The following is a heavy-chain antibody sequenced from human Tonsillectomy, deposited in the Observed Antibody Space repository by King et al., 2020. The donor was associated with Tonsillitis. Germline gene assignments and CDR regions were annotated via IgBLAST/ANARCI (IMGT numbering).Heavy chain of an antibody. CDR3: AKLLSSSRSSSSWNRGYYYGMDA. CDR1: GFTFSSYG. D-gene: IGHD6-13*01. V-gene: IGHV3-30*18. Sequence: VQLVESGGGVVQPGRSLRLSCAASGFTFSSYGMHWVRQAPGKGLEWVAVISYDGSNKYYADSVKGRFTISRDNSKNTLYLQMNSLRAEDTAVYYCAKLLSSSRSSSSWNRGYYYGMDAWGQGTTVTVSS. CDR2: ISYDGSNK. J-gene: IGHJ6*02.